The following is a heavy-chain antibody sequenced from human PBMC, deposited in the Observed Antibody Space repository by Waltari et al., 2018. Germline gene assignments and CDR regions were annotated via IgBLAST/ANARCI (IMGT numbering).Heavy chain of an antibody. J-gene: IGHJ5*02. CDR1: GYTFTAYD. D-gene: IGHD6-13*01. V-gene: IGHV1-69-2*01. CDR3: ATRRGIASRWYGWCDP. Sequence: EVQLVQSGAAEKKPGAPVHIPCKVPGYTFTAYDIHWVQQAPGKGREWTGLVDPDDGETMYAQIFRGRVIITAHTSTDTADIELGRLTAEDAAVYYGATRRGIASRWYGWCDPLGEGTLLSV. CDR2: VDPDDGET.